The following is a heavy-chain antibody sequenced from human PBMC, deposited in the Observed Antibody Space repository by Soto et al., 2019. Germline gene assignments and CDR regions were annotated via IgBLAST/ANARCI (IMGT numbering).Heavy chain of an antibody. D-gene: IGHD6-19*01. Sequence: QVQLQESGPGLVKPSETLSLTCTVSGGSISSYYWSWIRQPPGKGLEWIGYIYYSGSTNYNPSLKSRVTISVDTSKNQFSLKRSPVTAADTAVYYCARLWLVNDAFDIWGQGTMVTVSS. V-gene: IGHV4-59*08. CDR2: IYYSGST. J-gene: IGHJ3*02. CDR3: ARLWLVNDAFDI. CDR1: GGSISSYY.